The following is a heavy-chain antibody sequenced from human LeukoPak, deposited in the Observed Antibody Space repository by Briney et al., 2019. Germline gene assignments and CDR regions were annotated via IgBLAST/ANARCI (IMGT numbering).Heavy chain of an antibody. CDR3: ARIVLLWFGEPEGYFDY. CDR1: GGSISSSSYY. CDR2: IYYSGST. D-gene: IGHD3-10*01. Sequence: SETLSLTCTVSGGSISSSSYYWGWIRQPPGKGLEWIGSIYYSGSTYYNPSLKSRVTISVDTSKNQFSLKLSSVTAADTAVYYCARIVLLWFGEPEGYFDYWGQGTLVTVSS. J-gene: IGHJ4*02. V-gene: IGHV4-39*01.